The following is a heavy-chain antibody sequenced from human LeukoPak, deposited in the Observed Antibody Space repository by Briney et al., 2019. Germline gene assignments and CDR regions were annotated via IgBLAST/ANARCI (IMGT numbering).Heavy chain of an antibody. V-gene: IGHV3-23*01. Sequence: TGGSLRLSCAASGFTFSSYAMSWVRQAPGKGLEWVSAISGSGGSTYYADSVKGRFTISRDNSKNTLYLQMNSLRAEDTAVYYCAKENSYYDFWSGYYMDEYGVWFDPWGQGTLVTVSS. CDR2: ISGSGGST. D-gene: IGHD3-3*01. CDR3: AKENSYYDFWSGYYMDEYGVWFDP. CDR1: GFTFSSYA. J-gene: IGHJ5*02.